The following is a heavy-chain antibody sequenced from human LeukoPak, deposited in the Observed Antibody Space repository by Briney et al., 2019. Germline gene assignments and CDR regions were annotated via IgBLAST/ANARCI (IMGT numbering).Heavy chain of an antibody. CDR3: ASLSGWGPLGYYGMDV. CDR2: IYYSGST. CDR1: GGSISSYY. D-gene: IGHD6-19*01. J-gene: IGHJ6*02. V-gene: IGHV4-59*08. Sequence: SETLSLTCTVSGGSISSYYWSWIRQPPGKGLEWIGYIYYSGSTNYNPSLKSRVTISADTSKNQFSLKLSSVTAADTAVYYCASLSGWGPLGYYGMDVWGQGTTVTVSS.